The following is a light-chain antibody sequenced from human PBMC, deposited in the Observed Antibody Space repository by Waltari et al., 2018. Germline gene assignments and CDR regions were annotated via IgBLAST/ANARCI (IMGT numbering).Light chain of an antibody. CDR2: GGS. J-gene: IGKJ1*01. CDR1: QGIGNS. Sequence: DMQMTQSPSSLSASVGDRVTITCRASQGIGNSLAWYQHKSGRLPDLLIYGGSTLQSGVPSRFSGSGYGTDFTRTISSLQPEDVATYYCQNYDSAPETFGQGTKVEIK. V-gene: IGKV1-27*01. CDR3: QNYDSAPET.